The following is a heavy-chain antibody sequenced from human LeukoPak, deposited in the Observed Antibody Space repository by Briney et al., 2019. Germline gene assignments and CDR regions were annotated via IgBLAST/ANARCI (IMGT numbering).Heavy chain of an antibody. Sequence: GGSLRLSCAASGFTLSSYSMNWVRQSPGKGLEWVPSISSSSSYIYYADSVKGRFTISRDNAKNSLYLQMNSLRAEDTAVYYCARDVYSSSWYGPRAFDIWGQGTMVAVSS. V-gene: IGHV3-21*01. CDR3: ARDVYSSSWYGPRAFDI. D-gene: IGHD6-13*01. J-gene: IGHJ3*02. CDR1: GFTLSSYS. CDR2: ISSSSSYI.